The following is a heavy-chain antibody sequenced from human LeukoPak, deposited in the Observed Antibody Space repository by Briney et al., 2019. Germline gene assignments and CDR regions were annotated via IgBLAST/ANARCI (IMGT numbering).Heavy chain of an antibody. CDR3: ARDAYNWNYGAAFDI. V-gene: IGHV3-48*04. CDR1: GFTFSSYT. CDR2: ISSSGSTI. D-gene: IGHD1-7*01. J-gene: IGHJ3*02. Sequence: GGSLRLSCAASGFTFSSYTMNWVRQAPGKGLEWVSYISSSGSTIYYADSVEGRFTISRDNAKNSLYLQMNSLRAEDTAVYYCARDAYNWNYGAAFDIWGQGTMVTVSS.